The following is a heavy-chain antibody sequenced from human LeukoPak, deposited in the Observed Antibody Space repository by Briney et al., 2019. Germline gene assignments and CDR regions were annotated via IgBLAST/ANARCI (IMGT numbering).Heavy chain of an antibody. CDR3: ARGVADHYDFWSGYSQEPNWFDP. J-gene: IGHJ5*02. Sequence: TSETLSLTCAVSGGSISSGGYSWSWIRQPPGKGLEWIGYIYHSGSTYYNPSLKSRVTVSVDRSKNQFSLRLKSVTAADTAVYYCARGVADHYDFWSGYSQEPNWFDPWGQGTLVTVSS. V-gene: IGHV4-30-2*01. D-gene: IGHD3-3*01. CDR1: GGSISSGGYS. CDR2: IYHSGST.